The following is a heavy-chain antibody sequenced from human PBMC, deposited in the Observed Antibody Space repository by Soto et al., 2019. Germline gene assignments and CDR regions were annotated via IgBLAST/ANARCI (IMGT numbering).Heavy chain of an antibody. J-gene: IGHJ4*02. D-gene: IGHD3-10*01. CDR3: ARGARNYYYFDY. V-gene: IGHV3-74*01. CDR1: GFIFSDYW. CDR2: IKSNESTT. Sequence: EVQLMESGGGLVQPGGSLRLSCAASGFIFSDYWIHWVRQAPGKGLVWVSRIKSNESTTNYADSVWGRLTISRDNAKNTVYLQMNSLRVEDTAVYYCARGARNYYYFDYWGQGTLVTVSS.